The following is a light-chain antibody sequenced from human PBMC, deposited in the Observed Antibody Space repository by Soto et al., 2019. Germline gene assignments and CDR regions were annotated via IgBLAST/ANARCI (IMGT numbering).Light chain of an antibody. V-gene: IGLV3-21*04. CDR3: QVWDIMTDNYV. CDR2: YDS. CDR1: NIGNKR. Sequence: SYELTQPPSVSVAPEKTATITCGGNNIGNKRVLWYRQKPGQAPVLLISYDSDRPSGIPERFSGSNSENTATLTISRVEAGDEADYYCQVWDIMTDNYVFGSGTKLTVL. J-gene: IGLJ1*01.